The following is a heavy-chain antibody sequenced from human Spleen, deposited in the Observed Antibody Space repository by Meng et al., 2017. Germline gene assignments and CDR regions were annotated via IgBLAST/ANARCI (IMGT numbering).Heavy chain of an antibody. V-gene: IGHV1-2*06. CDR3: ARDRRNPNGRDV. CDR2: INPDSGGT. J-gene: IGHJ6*01. CDR1: GYTFTGYY. D-gene: IGHD1-14*01. Sequence: ASVKVSCKASGYTFTGYYMHWVRQAPGQGLEWVGRINPDSGGTNYAQKFQGRVTMTRDTSISTAYMELSRLRSDETAVYYCARDRRNPNGRDVWGQGTTVTVSS.